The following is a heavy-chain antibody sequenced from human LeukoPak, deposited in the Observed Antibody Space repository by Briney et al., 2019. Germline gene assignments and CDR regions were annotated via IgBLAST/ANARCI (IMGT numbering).Heavy chain of an antibody. Sequence: SETLSLTCTVSGGSISSFYWSWIRQAPGKGLEWIGYIYHSGSAKYNPPLKSRVTISVDTSKHQFPLKLSSVTAADTAVYYCARQPVEMSTIAAIDYWGQGTLVTGSS. CDR2: IYHSGSA. J-gene: IGHJ4*02. D-gene: IGHD5-24*01. CDR3: ARQPVEMSTIAAIDY. V-gene: IGHV4-59*01. CDR1: GGSISSFY.